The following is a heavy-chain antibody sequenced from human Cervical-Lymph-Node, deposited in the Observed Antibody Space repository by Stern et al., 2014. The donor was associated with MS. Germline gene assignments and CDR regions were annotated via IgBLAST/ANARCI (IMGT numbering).Heavy chain of an antibody. D-gene: IGHD2-2*01. V-gene: IGHV4-61*02. J-gene: IGHJ4*02. CDR2: IYTSGST. CDR1: GGSISSGSYY. CDR3: ARGSSASPLDY. Sequence: QVQLQESGPGLVKPSQTLSLTCTVSGGSISSGSYYWSWIRQPAGKGLEWIGRIYTSGSTNYNPSLKSRVTISVDTSKNQFSLKLSSVTAADTAVYYCARGSSASPLDYWGQGTLVTVSS.